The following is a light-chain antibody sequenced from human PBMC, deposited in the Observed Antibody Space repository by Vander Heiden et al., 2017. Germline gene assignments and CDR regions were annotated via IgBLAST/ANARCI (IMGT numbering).Light chain of an antibody. Sequence: QSVLTHPPSVSRAPGQRIIIACTGRSSNIGAGYGVHWYQQLPGTAPKLLIYGNTNRPSGVPDRFSGSKSGTTASLASTGLQAEDEADYYCQSYDSSLSVVFGGGTKLTVL. J-gene: IGLJ2*01. CDR3: QSYDSSLSVV. CDR2: GNT. CDR1: SSNIGAGYG. V-gene: IGLV1-40*01.